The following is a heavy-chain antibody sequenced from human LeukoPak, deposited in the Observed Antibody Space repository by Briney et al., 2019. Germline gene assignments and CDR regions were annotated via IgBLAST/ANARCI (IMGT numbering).Heavy chain of an antibody. Sequence: GGSLRLSCAASGFTFSSYGMHWVRQAPGKGLEWVAFIRYDGSNKYYADSVKGRFTISRDNSKSTLYLQMNSLRAEDTAIYHCAKDRVAVDYMDVWGKGTTVTVSS. CDR1: GFTFSSYG. V-gene: IGHV3-30*02. D-gene: IGHD2-15*01. CDR3: AKDRVAVDYMDV. CDR2: IRYDGSNK. J-gene: IGHJ6*03.